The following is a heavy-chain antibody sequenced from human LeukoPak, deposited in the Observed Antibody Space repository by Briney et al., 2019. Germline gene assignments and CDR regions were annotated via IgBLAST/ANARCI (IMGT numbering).Heavy chain of an antibody. CDR1: GFTFSSYA. CDR2: ISYDGSNK. J-gene: IGHJ5*02. D-gene: IGHD2-2*01. V-gene: IGHV3-30-3*01. CDR3: ARERVVEVVVVPAEFWFDP. Sequence: PGRSLRLSCTASGFTFSSYAMHWVRQAPGKGQEWVAVISYDGSNKYYADSVKGRFTISRDNSMNTLYLQMTSLRAEDTAVYYCARERVVEVVVVPAEFWFDPWGQGTLVTVSS.